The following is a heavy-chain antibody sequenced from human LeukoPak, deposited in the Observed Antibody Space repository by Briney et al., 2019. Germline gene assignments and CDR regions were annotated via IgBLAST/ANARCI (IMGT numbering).Heavy chain of an antibody. Sequence: ASVKVSCKASGYTFTGYYMHWVRQAPGRGLEWMGWINPNSGGTNYAQKFQGRVTMTRDTSISTAYMELSRLRSDDTAVYYCVRGFVDTAMAYYWGQGTLVTVSS. CDR2: INPNSGGT. CDR1: GYTFTGYY. CDR3: VRGFVDTAMAYY. D-gene: IGHD5-18*01. V-gene: IGHV1-2*02. J-gene: IGHJ4*02.